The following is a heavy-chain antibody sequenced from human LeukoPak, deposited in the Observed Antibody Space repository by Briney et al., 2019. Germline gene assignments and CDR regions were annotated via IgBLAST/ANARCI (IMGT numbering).Heavy chain of an antibody. CDR1: GGSISSSSYY. V-gene: IGHV4-39*07. D-gene: IGHD2-8*01. CDR3: ARTEYATFGMDV. J-gene: IGHJ6*02. Sequence: SETLSLTCTVSGGSISSSSYYWSWIRQPPGKGLEWIGEINHSGSTNYNPSLKSRVTISVDTSKNQFSLKLSSVTAADTAVYYCARTEYATFGMDVWGQGTAVTVSS. CDR2: INHSGST.